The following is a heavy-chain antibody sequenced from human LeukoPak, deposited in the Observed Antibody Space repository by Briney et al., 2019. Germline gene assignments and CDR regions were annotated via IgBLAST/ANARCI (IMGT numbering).Heavy chain of an antibody. D-gene: IGHD6-19*01. CDR2: IYPGDSDT. CDR1: GGSISSYY. Sequence: ETLSLTCTVSGGSISSYYWSWIRQPPGKGLEWMGIIYPGDSDTRYSPSFQGQVTISADKSISTAYLQWSSLKASDTAMYYCAKSTAVAGNLFDYWGQGTLVTVSS. CDR3: AKSTAVAGNLFDY. J-gene: IGHJ4*02. V-gene: IGHV5-51*01.